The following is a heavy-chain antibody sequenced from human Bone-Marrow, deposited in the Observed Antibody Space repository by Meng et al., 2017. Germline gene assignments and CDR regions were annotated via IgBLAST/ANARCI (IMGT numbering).Heavy chain of an antibody. D-gene: IGHD1-26*01. CDR2: ISYDGSNK. CDR1: GFTFSSYA. J-gene: IGHJ3*02. CDR3: ARIVGANGAFDI. V-gene: IGHV3-30*01. Sequence: GGSLRLSCAASGFTFSSYAMHWVRQAPGKGLEWVAVISYDGSNKYYADSVKGRFTISRDNSKNTLYLQMNSLRSEDTAVYYCARIVGANGAFDIWGQGTMVTVSS.